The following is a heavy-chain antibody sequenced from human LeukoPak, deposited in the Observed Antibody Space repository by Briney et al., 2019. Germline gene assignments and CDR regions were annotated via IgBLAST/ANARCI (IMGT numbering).Heavy chain of an antibody. D-gene: IGHD2-8*02. CDR1: GFSPTTYW. CDR3: ARAEVTVPGGDY. Sequence: GGSLRLFCVASGFSPTTYWMSWVRQAPGKGLEWVANIKQDGSAKYYVDSVKGRFTISRDNARNSLYLQMNSLRAEDTAVYYCARAEVTVPGGDYWGQGTLVTVSS. V-gene: IGHV3-7*01. J-gene: IGHJ4*02. CDR2: IKQDGSAK.